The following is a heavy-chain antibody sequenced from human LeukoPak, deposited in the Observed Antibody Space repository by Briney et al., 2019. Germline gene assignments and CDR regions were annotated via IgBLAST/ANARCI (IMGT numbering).Heavy chain of an antibody. CDR2: IYTNEIT. CDR1: GGSLSGQY. CDR3: ARGPYRSNWFSSDF. D-gene: IGHD6-13*01. Sequence: SETLSLTCTVSGGSLSGQYWSWIRQPAGKGLEWIGRIYTNEITDYNPSLKSRITMSVDTSKNQFSLRLSSVTAADTAVYYCARGPYRSNWFSSDFWGQGTLVTVSS. V-gene: IGHV4-4*07. J-gene: IGHJ4*02.